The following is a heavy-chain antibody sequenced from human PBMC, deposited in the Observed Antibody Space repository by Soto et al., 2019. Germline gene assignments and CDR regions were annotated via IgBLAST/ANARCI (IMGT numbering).Heavy chain of an antibody. CDR1: GFTFSSYA. D-gene: IGHD5-18*01. CDR2: ISGSGGST. Sequence: GGSLRLSCAASGFTFSSYAMSWVHQAPGKGLEWVSAISGSGGSTYYADSVKGRFTISRDNSKNTLYLQMNSLRAEDTAVYYCAKDQGIQLWSYYFDYWGQGTLVTVSS. V-gene: IGHV3-23*01. CDR3: AKDQGIQLWSYYFDY. J-gene: IGHJ4*02.